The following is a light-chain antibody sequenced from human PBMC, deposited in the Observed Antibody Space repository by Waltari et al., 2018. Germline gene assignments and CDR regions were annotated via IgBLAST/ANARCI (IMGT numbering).Light chain of an antibody. CDR2: DAS. Sequence: DIQMTQSPASLSASIGDRVIITCRASQTISTYLNWYQQKMGQAPKLLISDASTLHNGVPPRFSGSGSGTDFTLTISSVQPEDFGDYFCQQNFYVPISFGQGTRLDIK. CDR1: QTISTY. V-gene: IGKV1-39*01. CDR3: QQNFYVPIS. J-gene: IGKJ5*01.